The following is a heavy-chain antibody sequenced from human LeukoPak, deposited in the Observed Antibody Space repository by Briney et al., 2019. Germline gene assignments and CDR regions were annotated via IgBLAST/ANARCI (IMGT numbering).Heavy chain of an antibody. CDR1: GGTFSSYA. V-gene: IGHV1-69*05. D-gene: IGHD3-3*01. J-gene: IGHJ5*02. CDR3: ARDDKFWSGHGGWFDP. Sequence: SVKVSCKASGGTFSSYAISWVRQAPGQGLGWMGRIIPIFGTANYAQKFQGRVTITTDESTSTAYMELSSLRSEDTAVYYCARDDKFWSGHGGWFDPWGQGTLVTVSS. CDR2: IIPIFGTA.